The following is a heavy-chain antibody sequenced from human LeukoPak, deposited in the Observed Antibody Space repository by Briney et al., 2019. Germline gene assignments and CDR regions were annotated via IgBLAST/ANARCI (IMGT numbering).Heavy chain of an antibody. V-gene: IGHV3-7*03. CDR2: IKQDGSEK. CDR1: GFTFSSYW. J-gene: IGHJ4*02. CDR3: ARELAGDSSGYEDY. Sequence: PGGSLRLSCAASGFTFSSYWMSWLRQDPGKGLEWVANIKQDGSEKYYVDSVKGRFTISRDNAKNSLDLQMNSLRAEDTAVYYCARELAGDSSGYEDYWGQGTLVTVSS. D-gene: IGHD3-22*01.